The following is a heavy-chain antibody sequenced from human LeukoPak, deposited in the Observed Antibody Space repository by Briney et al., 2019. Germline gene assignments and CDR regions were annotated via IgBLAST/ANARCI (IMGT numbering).Heavy chain of an antibody. J-gene: IGHJ5*02. D-gene: IGHD3-22*01. Sequence: GGSLRLSCAASGFIFSIYSMNWVRQAPGKGLEWVSSISSSSIYIYYADSVKGRFTISRDNAKNTLNLQMNSLRAEDTAVYYCARDLGQYYDTSDNWFDPWGQGALVTVSS. CDR2: ISSSSIYI. CDR1: GFIFSIYS. CDR3: ARDLGQYYDTSDNWFDP. V-gene: IGHV3-21*01.